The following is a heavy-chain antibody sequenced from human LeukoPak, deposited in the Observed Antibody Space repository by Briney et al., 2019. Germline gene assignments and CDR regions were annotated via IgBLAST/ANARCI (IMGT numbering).Heavy chain of an antibody. D-gene: IGHD3-10*01. CDR1: GYTFTSYD. J-gene: IGHJ4*02. CDR3: ARGRITMVRGVRPFYYFDY. Sequence: GASVKVSCKASGYTFTSYDINWVRQATGQGLEWMGWMNPNSGNTGYAQKFQGRVTMTRNTSISTAYMELSSLRSEDTAVYYCARGRITMVRGVRPFYYFDYWGQGTLVTVSS. V-gene: IGHV1-8*01. CDR2: MNPNSGNT.